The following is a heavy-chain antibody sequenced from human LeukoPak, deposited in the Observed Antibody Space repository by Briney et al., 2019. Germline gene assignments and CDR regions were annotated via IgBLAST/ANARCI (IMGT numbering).Heavy chain of an antibody. CDR3: AKDKRWLQLDSYWYFDL. CDR2: ISWNSGSI. V-gene: IGHV3-9*01. CDR1: GFTFDDYA. D-gene: IGHD5-24*01. J-gene: IGHJ2*01. Sequence: PGGSLRLSCAASGFTFDDYAMHWVRQAPGKGLEWVSGISWNSGSIGYVDSVKGRFTISRDNAKNSLYLQMNRLRAEDTALYYCAKDKRWLQLDSYWYFDLWGRGTLVTVSS.